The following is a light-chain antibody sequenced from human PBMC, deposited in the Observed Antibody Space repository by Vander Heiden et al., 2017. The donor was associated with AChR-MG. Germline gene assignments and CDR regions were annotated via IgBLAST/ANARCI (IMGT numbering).Light chain of an antibody. J-gene: IGLJ3*02. CDR2: NTD. V-gene: IGLV7-43*01. Sequence: TVVTQEPSLTVSPGGTVTLTCASSPGAVTSSHYPNWFQQKPGQAPRAQIYNTDNEHSWTPARFSGSLLGGKAALTLSGVHAEDEADYYCLLSEGGAQVFGGGTRLTVL. CDR1: PGAVTSSHY. CDR3: LLSEGGAQV.